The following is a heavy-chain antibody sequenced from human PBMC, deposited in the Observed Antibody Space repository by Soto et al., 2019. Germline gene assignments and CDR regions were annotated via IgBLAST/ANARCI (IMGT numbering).Heavy chain of an antibody. CDR3: ARLVWSYGTWFDP. CDR2: IYYSGST. J-gene: IGHJ5*02. Sequence: QVQLQESGPGLVKPSETLSLTCTVSGGSISSHYWSWIRQPPGKGLEWIGYIYYSGSTNYNPSLKSRVTISVDTSKNQFSLKLSSVTAADTAVYYCARLVWSYGTWFDPWGQGTLVTVSS. D-gene: IGHD5-18*01. CDR1: GGSISSHY. V-gene: IGHV4-59*08.